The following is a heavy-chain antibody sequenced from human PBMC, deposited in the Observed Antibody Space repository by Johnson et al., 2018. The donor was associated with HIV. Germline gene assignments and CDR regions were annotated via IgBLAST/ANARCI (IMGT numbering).Heavy chain of an antibody. CDR2: IYSGGST. CDR3: ARVSVPDAFDI. Sequence: VQLVESGGGLVQPGGSLRLSCAASGFTVGSDYMSWVRQAPGKGLEWVSVIYSGGSTYYADSVKGRFSISRDNSKNTLHLQMNSLRAEDTTVYYCARVSVPDAFDIWGQGTMVTVSS. D-gene: IGHD6-19*01. J-gene: IGHJ3*02. V-gene: IGHV3-66*01. CDR1: GFTVGSDY.